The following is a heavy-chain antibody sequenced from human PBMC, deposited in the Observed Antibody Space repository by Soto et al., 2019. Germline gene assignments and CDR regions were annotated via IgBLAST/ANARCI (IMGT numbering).Heavy chain of an antibody. V-gene: IGHV1-69*02. Sequence: QVQLVQSGAEVKKPGSSVKVSCKASGGTFSSYTISWVRQAPGQGLEWMGRIIPILGIANYAQKFQGRVTITADKSTSTAYMELSSLRSEDTAVYYCARWYCSSTSCPADYWGQGTLVTVSS. CDR2: IIPILGIA. J-gene: IGHJ4*02. D-gene: IGHD2-2*01. CDR3: ARWYCSSTSCPADY. CDR1: GGTFSSYT.